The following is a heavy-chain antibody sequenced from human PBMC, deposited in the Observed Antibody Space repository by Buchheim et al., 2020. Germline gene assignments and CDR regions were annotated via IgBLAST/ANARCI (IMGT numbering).Heavy chain of an antibody. CDR3: TTDWVYDFLYYFDY. Sequence: EVQLVESGGGLVKPGGSLRLSCAASGFTFSNAWMSWVRQAPGKGLEWVGRIKSKTDGGTTDYAAPVTGRFTISRTHSKNRLYLQMNSLKTEDTAVYYCTTDWVYDFLYYFDYWGQGTL. D-gene: IGHD3-3*01. CDR2: IKSKTDGGTT. CDR1: GFTFSNAW. V-gene: IGHV3-15*01. J-gene: IGHJ4*02.